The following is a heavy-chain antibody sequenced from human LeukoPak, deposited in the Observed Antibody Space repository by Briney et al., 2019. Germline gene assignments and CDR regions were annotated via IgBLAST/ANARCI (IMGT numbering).Heavy chain of an antibody. D-gene: IGHD4-23*01. CDR2: ISPGGDTI. V-gene: IGHV3-23*01. CDR1: GFTFSSYW. J-gene: IGHJ4*02. CDR3: ARRTTVVGPAPFDH. Sequence: GGSLRLSCEASGFTFSSYWMTWVRQAPGKGLEWVSAISPGGDTIYYLDSVKGRFTISRDNSKNTLYLQMNSLRAEDTAVYYCARRTTVVGPAPFDHWGQGTLVTVSS.